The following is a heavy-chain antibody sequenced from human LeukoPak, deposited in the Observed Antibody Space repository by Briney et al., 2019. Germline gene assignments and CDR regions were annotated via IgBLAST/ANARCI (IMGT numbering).Heavy chain of an antibody. V-gene: IGHV4-39*01. D-gene: IGHD3-10*01. CDR3: ARVTMVRGAFYYYYYGMDV. Sequence: SETLSLTCTVSGGSISSSSYYWGWIRQPPGKGLEWIGSIYYSGSTYHNPSLKSRVTISVDTSKNQFSLKLSSVTAADTAVYYCARVTMVRGAFYYYYYGMDVWGQGTTVTVSS. J-gene: IGHJ6*02. CDR1: GGSISSSSYY. CDR2: IYYSGST.